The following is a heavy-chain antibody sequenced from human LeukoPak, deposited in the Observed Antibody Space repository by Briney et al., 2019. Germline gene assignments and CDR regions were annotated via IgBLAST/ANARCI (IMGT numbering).Heavy chain of an antibody. CDR3: ARSKLAGDY. CDR1: GGSFSGYY. J-gene: IGHJ4*02. V-gene: IGHV4-34*01. Sequence: SETLSLTCAVYGGSFSGYYWSWIRQPPGKGLEWIGEINHSGSTNYNPSLKSRVTISVDTSKNQLSLKLSSVTAADTAVYYCARSKLAGDYWGQGTLVTVSS. CDR2: INHSGST. D-gene: IGHD6-6*01.